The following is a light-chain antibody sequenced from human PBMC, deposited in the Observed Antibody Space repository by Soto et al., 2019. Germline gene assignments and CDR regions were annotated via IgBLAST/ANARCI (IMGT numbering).Light chain of an antibody. J-gene: IGKJ5*01. CDR1: QNINNY. V-gene: IGKV1-33*01. Sequence: DIHMTQSPSSLSASVGDIVTITCQASQNINNYLNWYQQKPGRAPKLLIYDASNLEAGVPSRFRGSGSGTDFTFTISRLQPEDIATYYCQQYENLPTFGQGTRLENK. CDR2: DAS. CDR3: QQYENLPT.